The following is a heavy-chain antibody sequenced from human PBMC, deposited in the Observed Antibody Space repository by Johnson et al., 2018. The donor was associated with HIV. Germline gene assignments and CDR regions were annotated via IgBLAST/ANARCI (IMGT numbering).Heavy chain of an antibody. J-gene: IGHJ3*02. D-gene: IGHD2-2*01. CDR1: GFTFDDYG. CDR3: ARGIQPDAFDI. V-gene: IGHV3-66*01. CDR2: IYSGGST. Sequence: VQLVESGGGVVRPGGSLRLSCEASGFTFDDYGMSWVRQGPGKGLEWVSVIYSGGSTYYADSVKGRFTISRDNSKNTLYVQMNSLRAEDTAVYYCARGIQPDAFDIWGQGTMVTVSS.